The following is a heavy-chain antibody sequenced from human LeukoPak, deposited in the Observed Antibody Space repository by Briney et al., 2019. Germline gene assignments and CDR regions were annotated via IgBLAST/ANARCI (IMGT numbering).Heavy chain of an antibody. Sequence: PGGSLRLSCAASGFMFSNYGMHWVCQAPGKGLEWVAFIRYDGNKEYYADSVKGRFTISRDNSKNTLYLQMDSPRVEDTAVYYCAKGVSPFDPWGQGTLVTVSA. CDR3: AKGVSPFDP. CDR2: IRYDGNKE. V-gene: IGHV3-30*02. D-gene: IGHD1-14*01. CDR1: GFMFSNYG. J-gene: IGHJ5*02.